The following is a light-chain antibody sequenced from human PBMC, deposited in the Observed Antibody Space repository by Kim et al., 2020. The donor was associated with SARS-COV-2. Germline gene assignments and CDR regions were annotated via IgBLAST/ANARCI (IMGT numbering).Light chain of an antibody. V-gene: IGKV3-11*01. CDR1: QYINNY. CDR3: QQRHSWPLT. CDR2: DVS. J-gene: IGKJ4*01. Sequence: EIVLTQSPATLSLSPGERATLSCRASQYINNYLAWYQQKRGQAPRLLIYDVSNRATGTPARFSGSGSGTDFTLTISSLEPEDFAVYYCQQRHSWPLTFGGGTKWISN.